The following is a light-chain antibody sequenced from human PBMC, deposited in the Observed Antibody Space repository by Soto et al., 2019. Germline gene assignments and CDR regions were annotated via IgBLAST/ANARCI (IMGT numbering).Light chain of an antibody. CDR2: SDD. J-gene: IGLJ1*01. V-gene: IGLV1-47*02. CDR1: SSNIGSYP. Sequence: QSVLTQSPSASGTPGQRVTISCYGSSSNIGSYPVYWYQQLPGTAPKLLINSDDQRPSGVPDRFSASKSGTSASLAISGLRSEDEADYYCAAWDASLSDHVFGAGTKLTVL. CDR3: AAWDASLSDHV.